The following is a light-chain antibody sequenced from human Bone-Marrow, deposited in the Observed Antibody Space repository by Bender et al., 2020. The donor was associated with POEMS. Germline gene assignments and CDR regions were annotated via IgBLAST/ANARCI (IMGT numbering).Light chain of an antibody. CDR2: YDG. Sequence: SYVLTQPPSVSVAPGQTATITCGGNNIGSKGVHWYQQKPGQAPVLVIYYDGDRPSGIPERFSGSNSGNTATLTISGVEAGDEADYYCQVWDSSIDHVVFGGGTKLTVL. CDR1: NIGSKG. J-gene: IGLJ2*01. V-gene: IGLV3-21*02. CDR3: QVWDSSIDHVV.